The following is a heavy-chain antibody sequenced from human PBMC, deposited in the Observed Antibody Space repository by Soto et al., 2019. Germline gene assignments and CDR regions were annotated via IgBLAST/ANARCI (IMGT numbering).Heavy chain of an antibody. J-gene: IGHJ3*02. CDR3: ASSGGSCYSGGACAFDI. D-gene: IGHD2-15*01. Sequence: QVQLVQSGAEVKKPGSSVKVSCKASGGTFSSYAISWVRQAPGQGLEWMGGIIPIFGTAHYAQKFQGRVTITADESTSTAYMELSSLRSEDTAVYYCASSGGSCYSGGACAFDIWGQGTMVTVSS. V-gene: IGHV1-69*01. CDR1: GGTFSSYA. CDR2: IIPIFGTA.